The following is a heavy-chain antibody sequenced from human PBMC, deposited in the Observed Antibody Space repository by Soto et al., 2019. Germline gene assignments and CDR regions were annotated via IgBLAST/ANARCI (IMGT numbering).Heavy chain of an antibody. V-gene: IGHV3-30-3*01. J-gene: IGHJ4*02. D-gene: IGHD3-10*01. CDR1: GFTFRIYA. Sequence: GGSLRLSCSASGFTFRIYAIHLVRQAPGKGLEWVTIISKDGNSKHYADSVKGRFTISRDNSKNTLFLQMNSLRAEDTAVYYCARDTQGSYCYIDYWGQGTLVTVSS. CDR3: ARDTQGSYCYIDY. CDR2: ISKDGNSK.